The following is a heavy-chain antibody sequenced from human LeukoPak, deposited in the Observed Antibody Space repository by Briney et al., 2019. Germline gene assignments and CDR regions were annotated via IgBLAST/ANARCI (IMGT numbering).Heavy chain of an antibody. CDR1: GYTFTGYY. CDR2: INPNSGGT. CDR3: AALLYYYGSGSIHFDY. Sequence: ASVKVSCKASGYTFTGYYMHWVRQAPGQGLEWMGWINPNSGGTNYAQKFQGRVTMTRDTSISTAYMELSRLRSDDTAVYYCAALLYYYGSGSIHFDYWGRGTLVTVSS. J-gene: IGHJ4*02. D-gene: IGHD3-10*01. V-gene: IGHV1-2*02.